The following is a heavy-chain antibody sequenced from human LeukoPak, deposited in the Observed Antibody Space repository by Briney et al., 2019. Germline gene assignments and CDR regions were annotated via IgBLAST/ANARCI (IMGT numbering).Heavy chain of an antibody. J-gene: IGHJ6*03. CDR3: AKDGQRRTVSVVTYMDI. Sequence: GGSLRLSCAAAGFTFDDYAMHWVRQAPGKGLEWVSTINWNGGRMEYADSMKGRFTISRDNAKNSLYLQMNGLRDEDTALYYCAKDGQRRTVSVVTYMDIWGKGTTVTVSS. CDR1: GFTFDDYA. D-gene: IGHD1/OR15-1a*01. V-gene: IGHV3-9*01. CDR2: INWNGGRM.